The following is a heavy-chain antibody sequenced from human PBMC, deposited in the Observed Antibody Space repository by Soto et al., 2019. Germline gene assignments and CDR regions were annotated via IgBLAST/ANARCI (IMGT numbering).Heavy chain of an antibody. CDR3: ARHCRSAGSGSYFHYYYMDV. D-gene: IGHD3-10*01. CDR2: IYYSGST. CDR1: GGSISSSSYY. V-gene: IGHV4-39*01. J-gene: IGHJ6*03. Sequence: SETLSLTCTVSGGSISSSSYYWGWIRQPPGKGLEWIGSIYYSGSTYYNPSLKNRVTISVDTSKNQFSLKLSSVTAADTAVYYCARHCRSAGSGSYFHYYYMDVWGKGTTVTVSS.